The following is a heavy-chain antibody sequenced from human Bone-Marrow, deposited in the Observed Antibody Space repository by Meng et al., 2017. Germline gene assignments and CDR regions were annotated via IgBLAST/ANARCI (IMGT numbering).Heavy chain of an antibody. Sequence: GESLKISCAASGFTFSSYGMHWVRQAPGKGLEWVAVIRYDGSNKYYADSVKGRFTISRDNSKNTLYLQMNSLRAEDTAVYYCARDGGSSWYVGWYYYYGMDVWGQGTTVTVSS. CDR3: ARDGGSSWYVGWYYYYGMDV. CDR2: IRYDGSNK. J-gene: IGHJ6*02. CDR1: GFTFSSYG. V-gene: IGHV3-33*01. D-gene: IGHD6-13*01.